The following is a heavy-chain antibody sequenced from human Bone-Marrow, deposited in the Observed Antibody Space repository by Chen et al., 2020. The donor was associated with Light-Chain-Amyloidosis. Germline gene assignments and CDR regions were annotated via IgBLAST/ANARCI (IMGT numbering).Heavy chain of an antibody. CDR3: ARRRDGYNFDY. J-gene: IGHJ4*02. CDR1: GYTFPNYW. Sequence: EVQLEQSGPEVKKPGESLKISCKGSGYTFPNYWIGWVRQMPGKGLEWMRVIFPDASDARYSPSFEGQVTISADKSITTAYLQWRSLKASDTAMYYCARRRDGYNFDYWGQGTLVTVSS. V-gene: IGHV5-51*01. CDR2: IFPDASDA. D-gene: IGHD5-12*01.